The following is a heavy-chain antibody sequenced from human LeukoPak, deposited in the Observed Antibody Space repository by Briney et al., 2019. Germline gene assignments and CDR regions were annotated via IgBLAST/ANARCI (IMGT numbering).Heavy chain of an antibody. V-gene: IGHV4-34*01. D-gene: IGHD3-10*01. CDR1: GGSFSGYY. CDR2: INHSGRT. Sequence: SETLSLTCAVYGGSFSGYYWSWIRQPPGKGLEWIGEINHSGRTNYNPSLKSRVTISVDTSKKQFSLKPSSVTAADTAVYYCARGVDYYGVWGQGTLVTVSS. CDR3: ARGVDYYGV. J-gene: IGHJ4*02.